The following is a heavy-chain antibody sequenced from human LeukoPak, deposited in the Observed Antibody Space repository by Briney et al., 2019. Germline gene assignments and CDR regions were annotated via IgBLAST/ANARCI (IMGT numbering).Heavy chain of an antibody. CDR2: IIPIYGTA. CDR1: GGTFSSYA. J-gene: IGHJ2*01. V-gene: IGHV1-69*01. Sequence: SSVKVSCKASGGTFSSYASSWVRQAPGQGGEWMGGIIPIYGTANYAQKFQGRVTITADESTSTAYMELSSLRSEDTAVYYCARSNQDSSGYYNHWYFDLWGRGTLVTVSS. CDR3: ARSNQDSSGYYNHWYFDL. D-gene: IGHD3-22*01.